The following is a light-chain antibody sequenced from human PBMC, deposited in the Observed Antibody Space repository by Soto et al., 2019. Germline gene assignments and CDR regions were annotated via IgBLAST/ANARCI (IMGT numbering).Light chain of an antibody. J-gene: IGKJ2*01. CDR3: QQYGSSPPYT. CDR1: QSVSSSY. CDR2: GAS. Sequence: EIVLTQSPGILSLSPGERATLSCRASQSVSSSYLAWYQQKPGQAPRLLIYGASNRATGIPDRFSASGSKTIFTLTIGRLEPEDFAVYYCQQYGSSPPYTFGQGTKLEIK. V-gene: IGKV3-20*01.